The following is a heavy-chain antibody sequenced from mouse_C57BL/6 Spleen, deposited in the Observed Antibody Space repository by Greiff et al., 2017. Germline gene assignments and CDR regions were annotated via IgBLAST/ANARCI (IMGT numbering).Heavy chain of an antibody. J-gene: IGHJ2*01. D-gene: IGHD2-1*01. Sequence: VQLKESGAELARPGASVKLSCKASGYTFTSYGISWVKQRTGQGLEWIGEIYPRSGNTYYNEKFKGKATLTADKSSSTAYMELRSLTSEDSAVYFCARNYGNWYFDYWGQGTTLTVSS. CDR3: ARNYGNWYFDY. V-gene: IGHV1-81*01. CDR1: GYTFTSYG. CDR2: IYPRSGNT.